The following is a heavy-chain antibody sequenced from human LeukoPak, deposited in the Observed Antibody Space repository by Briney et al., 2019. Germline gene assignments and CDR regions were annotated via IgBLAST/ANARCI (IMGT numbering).Heavy chain of an antibody. CDR1: GFTFSDYY. CDR3: ARDNSGAYGD. D-gene: IGHD1-26*01. J-gene: IGHJ4*02. V-gene: IGHV3-11*01. Sequence: PGGSLRLSCAASGFTFSDYYMMWIRQAPGKWLEWISYISNTATTIYYADSVKGRFTISRDNAKNLLFLQMNRLRVEDTAVYYCARDNSGAYGDSGQGTLVTVYS. CDR2: ISNTATTI.